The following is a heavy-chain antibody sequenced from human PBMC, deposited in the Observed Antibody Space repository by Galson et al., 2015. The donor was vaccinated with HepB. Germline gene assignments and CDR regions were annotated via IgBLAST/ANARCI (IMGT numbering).Heavy chain of an antibody. CDR1: GFTFSSYA. CDR3: ARGGGSGWYGGVDAFDI. J-gene: IGHJ3*02. D-gene: IGHD6-19*01. V-gene: IGHV3-30-3*01. Sequence: SLRLSCAASGFTFSSYAMHWVRQAPGKGLEWVAVISYDGSNKYYADSVKGRFTISRDNSKNTLYLQMNSLRAEDTAVYYCARGGGSGWYGGVDAFDIWGQGTMVTVSS. CDR2: ISYDGSNK.